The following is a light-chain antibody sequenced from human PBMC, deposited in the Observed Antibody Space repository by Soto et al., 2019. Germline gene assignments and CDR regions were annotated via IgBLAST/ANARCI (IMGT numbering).Light chain of an antibody. Sequence: QSALTQPPSASGSPGQSVTLSCTGTSSDIGGNDYVSWYQQHPGKAPKLLIFSNSQRPSGVPDRFSGSKSGTSASLAIGGLQSEDEADYYCATWDDSLNGPVFGGGTKLTVL. CDR1: SSDIGGND. V-gene: IGLV1-44*01. J-gene: IGLJ2*01. CDR3: ATWDDSLNGPV. CDR2: SNS.